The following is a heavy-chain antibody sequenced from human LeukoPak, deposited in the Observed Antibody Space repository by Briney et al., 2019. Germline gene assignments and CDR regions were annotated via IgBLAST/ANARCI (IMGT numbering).Heavy chain of an antibody. CDR2: IIPIFGTA. V-gene: IGHV1-69*13. Sequence: SVKVSCKASGGTFSSYAISWVRQAPGQGLEWMGGIIPIFGTANYAQKFQGRVTITADESTSTAYMELSSLRSEDTAVYYCARDVVSLDWLLHMGYPDYWGQGTLVTVSS. D-gene: IGHD3/OR15-3a*01. CDR1: GGTFSSYA. CDR3: ARDVVSLDWLLHMGYPDY. J-gene: IGHJ4*02.